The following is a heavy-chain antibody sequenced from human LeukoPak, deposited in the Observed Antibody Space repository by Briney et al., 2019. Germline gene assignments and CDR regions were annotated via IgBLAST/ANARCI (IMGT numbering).Heavy chain of an antibody. J-gene: IGHJ4*02. Sequence: ASVKVSCKTSGYSFTSHGISWVRQAPGQGLEWMGWISGYNGNTNYAQKFQGRVTMTTDASTRTAHMEVRGLRSDDSAVYYCVRGGWTTGMDYWGQGTLVTVSS. CDR2: ISGYNGNT. CDR3: VRGGWTTGMDY. V-gene: IGHV1-18*01. CDR1: GYSFTSHG. D-gene: IGHD1-14*01.